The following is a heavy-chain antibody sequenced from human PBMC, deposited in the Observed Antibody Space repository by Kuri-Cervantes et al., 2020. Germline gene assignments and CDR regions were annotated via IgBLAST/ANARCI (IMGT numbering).Heavy chain of an antibody. CDR1: GYSISSGYY. D-gene: IGHD4-23*01. CDR3: ARDRGGNYYFDY. V-gene: IGHV4-38-2*02. CDR2: IYHSGST. J-gene: IGHJ4*02. Sequence: ESLKISCAVSGYSISSGYYWGWIRQPPGKGLEWIGSIYHSGSTYYNPSLKSRVTISVDTSKNQFSLKLSSVTAADTAVYYCARDRGGNYYFDYWGQGTLVTVSS.